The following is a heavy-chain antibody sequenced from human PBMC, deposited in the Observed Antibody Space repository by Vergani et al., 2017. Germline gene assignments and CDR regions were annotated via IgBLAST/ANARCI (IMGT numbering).Heavy chain of an antibody. CDR1: GGSISGYY. CDR3: ARGLADSSLPFDY. J-gene: IGHJ4*02. CDR2: INHSGST. Sequence: QVQLQESGPGLVKPSETLSLTCTVSGGSISGYYWSWIRQPPGKGLEWIGEINHSGSTNYNPSLKSRVTISVDTSKNQFSLKLSSVTAADTAVYYCARGLADSSLPFDYWGQGTLVTVSS. D-gene: IGHD6-13*01. V-gene: IGHV4-34*01.